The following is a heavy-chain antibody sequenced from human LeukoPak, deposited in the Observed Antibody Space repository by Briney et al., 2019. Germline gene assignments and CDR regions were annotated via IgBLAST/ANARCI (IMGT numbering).Heavy chain of an antibody. D-gene: IGHD3-10*01. Sequence: SETLSLTCTVSGDSINSNNYYWGWIRQPPGKGLQWIGTIYYSGNTYYNPSLKSRVTISVDTSKNQFSLRLSSVTAADSAVYYCARDGYYYASGLYYYMDVWGKGSTVTISS. J-gene: IGHJ6*03. CDR2: IYYSGNT. V-gene: IGHV4-39*07. CDR3: ARDGYYYASGLYYYMDV. CDR1: GDSINSNNYY.